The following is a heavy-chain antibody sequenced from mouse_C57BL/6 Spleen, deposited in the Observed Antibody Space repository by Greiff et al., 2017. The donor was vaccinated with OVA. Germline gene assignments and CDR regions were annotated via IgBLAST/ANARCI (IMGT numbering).Heavy chain of an antibody. CDR3: TRPYYGSSHYFDY. Sequence: VQLQESGAELVRPGASVTLSCKASGYTFTDYEMHWVKQTPVHGLEWIGAIDPETGGTAYNQKFKGKAILTADKSSSTAYMELRSLTSEDPAVYYCTRPYYGSSHYFDYWGQGTTLTVSS. V-gene: IGHV1-15*01. CDR1: GYTFTDYE. J-gene: IGHJ2*01. D-gene: IGHD1-1*01. CDR2: IDPETGGT.